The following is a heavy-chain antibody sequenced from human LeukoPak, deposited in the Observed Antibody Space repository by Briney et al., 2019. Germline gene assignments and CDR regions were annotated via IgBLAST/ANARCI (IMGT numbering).Heavy chain of an antibody. CDR2: INPSGGST. Sequence: ASVKVSCKASGYTFTSYYIHWVRQAPGQGLEWMGIINPSGGSTNYAQKFQGRVTMTRDMSTSTVYMELSSLRSEDTAVYYCAREWANDAFDIWGKGTTVTISS. V-gene: IGHV1-46*01. CDR1: GYTFTSYY. D-gene: IGHD1-26*01. CDR3: AREWANDAFDI. J-gene: IGHJ3*02.